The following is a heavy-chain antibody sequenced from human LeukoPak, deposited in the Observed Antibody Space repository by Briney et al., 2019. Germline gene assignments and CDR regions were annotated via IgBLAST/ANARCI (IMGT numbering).Heavy chain of an antibody. CDR2: ISNNGVST. J-gene: IGHJ4*02. Sequence: GGSLRLSCSASGFTFRNYVIHWVRQAPGKGLEDVSTISNNGVSTYYADSVQGRFTISRDNSKNTVYLQMNSLRAEDTAVYYCVRDASWGQGTLVTVSS. CDR1: GFTFRNYV. V-gene: IGHV3-64*04. CDR3: VRDAS.